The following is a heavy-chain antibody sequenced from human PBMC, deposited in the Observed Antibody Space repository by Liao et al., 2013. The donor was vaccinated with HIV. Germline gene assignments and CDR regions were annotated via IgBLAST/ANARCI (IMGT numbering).Heavy chain of an antibody. CDR1: GGSISSGDYY. Sequence: QVQLQESGPGLVEPSQTLSLTCSVSGGSISSGDYYWHWIRQPPGKGLDYIGYIYYNGNTYYNPSLKSRVTMSVDTSKNQFSLTLSSVTAADTAVYYCASARRGSNWANFDYWGQGTLVTVSS. D-gene: IGHD6-13*01. V-gene: IGHV4-30-4*08. CDR2: IYYNGNT. CDR3: ASARRGSNWANFDY. J-gene: IGHJ4*02.